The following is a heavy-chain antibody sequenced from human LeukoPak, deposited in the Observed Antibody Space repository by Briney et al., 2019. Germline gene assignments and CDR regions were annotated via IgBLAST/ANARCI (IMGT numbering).Heavy chain of an antibody. CDR1: GFTSSSYW. Sequence: GGSLRLSCAASGFTSSSYWMSWVRQAPGKGLEWVANIKQDGSEKYYVDSVKGRFTISRDNAKNSLYLQMNSLRAEDTAVYHCARASIVVAPGAFDIWGQGTMVTVSS. J-gene: IGHJ3*02. V-gene: IGHV3-7*01. CDR3: ARASIVVAPGAFDI. D-gene: IGHD2-21*01. CDR2: IKQDGSEK.